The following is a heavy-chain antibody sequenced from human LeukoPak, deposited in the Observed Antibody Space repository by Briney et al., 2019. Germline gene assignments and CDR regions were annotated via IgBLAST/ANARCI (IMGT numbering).Heavy chain of an antibody. Sequence: NASETLSLTCTVSGGSISSYYWSWIRQPPGKGLEWIGYIYYSGSTNYNPSLKSRVTISVDTSKNQFSLKLSSVTAADTAVYYCARDSYDYGDPNANWFDPWGQGTLVTVSS. CDR3: ARDSYDYGDPNANWFDP. CDR1: GGSISSYY. CDR2: IYYSGST. D-gene: IGHD4-17*01. V-gene: IGHV4-59*01. J-gene: IGHJ5*02.